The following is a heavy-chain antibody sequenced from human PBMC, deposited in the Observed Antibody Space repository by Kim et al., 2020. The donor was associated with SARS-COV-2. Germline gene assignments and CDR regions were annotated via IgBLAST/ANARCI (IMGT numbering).Heavy chain of an antibody. CDR3: SRHPRGLFDYFDS. Sequence: SETLSLTCTVVGGSISNYYWSWIRQSPGKGLEWIGYVYKTGSINYNPYLKGRVTISVDTSTNFFSLMLTSLPAADTATYFCSRHPRGLFDYFDSWGHG. CDR1: GGSISNYY. D-gene: IGHD2-8*02. V-gene: IGHV4-59*08. J-gene: IGHJ4*01. CDR2: VYKTGSI.